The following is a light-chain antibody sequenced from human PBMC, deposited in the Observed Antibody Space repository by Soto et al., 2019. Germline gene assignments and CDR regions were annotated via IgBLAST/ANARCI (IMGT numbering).Light chain of an antibody. V-gene: IGLV1-44*01. CDR1: SSNIGSNA. Sequence: QSVLTQPPSASGTPGQRVTISCSRRSSNIGSNAVNWYQQLPGTAPKLLIYSNNQRPSGVPDRFSGSKSGTSASLAISGLQSEDEADYYCATWDDSLNALFGGGTKVTVL. CDR2: SNN. J-gene: IGLJ2*01. CDR3: ATWDDSLNAL.